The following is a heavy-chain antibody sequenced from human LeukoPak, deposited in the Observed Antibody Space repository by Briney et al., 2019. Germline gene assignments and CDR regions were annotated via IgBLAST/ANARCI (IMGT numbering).Heavy chain of an antibody. CDR3: ARLSYDSSGYYNWFDP. CDR2: INPNSGGT. D-gene: IGHD3-22*01. CDR1: GYTFTDYY. V-gene: IGHV1-2*02. Sequence: ASVKVSCKASGYTFTDYYMHWVRQAPGQGLEWMGWINPNSGGTNYAQKFQGRVTMTRDTSISTAYMELSRLRSDDTAVYYCARLSYDSSGYYNWFDPWGQGTLVTVSS. J-gene: IGHJ5*02.